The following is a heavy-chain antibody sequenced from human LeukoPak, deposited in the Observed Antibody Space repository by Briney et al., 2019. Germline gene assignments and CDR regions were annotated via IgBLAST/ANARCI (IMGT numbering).Heavy chain of an antibody. D-gene: IGHD6-13*01. CDR3: ASERTGIAAAGEALVDY. V-gene: IGHV3-11*05. CDR1: GFTFSDYY. Sequence: PGGSLRLSCAASGFTFSDYYMSWIRQAPGKGLEWVSYISSSSSYTNYAGSVKGRFTISRDNAKNSLYLQMNSLRAEDTAVYYCASERTGIAAAGEALVDYWGQGTLVTVSS. CDR2: ISSSSSYT. J-gene: IGHJ4*02.